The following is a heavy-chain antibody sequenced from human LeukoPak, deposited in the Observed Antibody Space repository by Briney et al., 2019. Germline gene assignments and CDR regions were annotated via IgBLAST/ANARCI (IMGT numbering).Heavy chain of an antibody. Sequence: GESLKISCKGSGYSFTAYRIGWVRQMPGKGLEWMGIIYPGDSDTRYSPSFQGQVTISVDKSNSIAYLQWSSLKASDTAMYFCARPIAGGDSGYFQYWGQSTLVTVSS. J-gene: IGHJ1*01. CDR1: GYSFTAYR. CDR3: ARPIAGGDSGYFQY. CDR2: IYPGDSDT. D-gene: IGHD4-23*01. V-gene: IGHV5-51*01.